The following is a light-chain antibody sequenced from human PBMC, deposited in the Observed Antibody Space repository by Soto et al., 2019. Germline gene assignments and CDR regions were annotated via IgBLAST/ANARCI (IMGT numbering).Light chain of an antibody. CDR2: GAS. CDR3: QQYGSSPSWT. J-gene: IGKJ1*01. V-gene: IGKV3-20*01. Sequence: EIVLTQSPGTLSLSPGARATLSCRASQSVSSSYLAWYQQKPGQAPRLLIYGASSRATVIPDRFSGSGSGTDFTLTISRLEPEDFAVYYGQQYGSSPSWTFGQGTKVDIK. CDR1: QSVSSSY.